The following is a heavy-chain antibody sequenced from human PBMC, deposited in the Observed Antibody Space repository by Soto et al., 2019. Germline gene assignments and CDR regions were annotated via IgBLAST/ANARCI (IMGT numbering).Heavy chain of an antibody. Sequence: GGSLRLSCAASGFTFSSYAMSWVRQAPGKGLEWVSAISGSGGSTYYADSVKGRFTIYRDNSMNTLYLQMNTLRVEDTAVYYCAKVSSSWYAGFFDLWGQGTLVTVSS. D-gene: IGHD6-13*01. CDR1: GFTFSSYA. V-gene: IGHV3-23*01. J-gene: IGHJ4*02. CDR2: ISGSGGST. CDR3: AKVSSSWYAGFFDL.